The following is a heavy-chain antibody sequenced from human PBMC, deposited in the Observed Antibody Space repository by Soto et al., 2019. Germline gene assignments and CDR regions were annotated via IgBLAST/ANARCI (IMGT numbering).Heavy chain of an antibody. J-gene: IGHJ6*02. CDR1: GGSISSYY. D-gene: IGHD2-15*01. V-gene: IGHV4-59*12. CDR2: IYYSGST. CDR3: PRGGHCSGGSCSHPTYHYYYGMDV. Sequence: LSLTCTVSGGSISSYYWSWIRQPPGKGLDWIGYIYYSGSTNYNPSLKSRVTISVDTSNNQFSLRLSSVTATATAVYYCPRGGHCSGGSCSHPTYHYYYGMDVWGQGTTVTVSS.